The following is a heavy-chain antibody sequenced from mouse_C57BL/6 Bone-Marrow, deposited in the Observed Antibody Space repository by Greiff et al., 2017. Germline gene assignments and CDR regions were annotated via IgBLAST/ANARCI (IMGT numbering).Heavy chain of an antibody. CDR2: IDPEDGET. CDR1: GFNFKDYY. J-gene: IGHJ3*01. CDR3: ASPCDYGAGFAY. D-gene: IGHD2-4*01. V-gene: IGHV14-2*01. Sequence: EVHLVESGAELVKPGASVKLSCTASGFNFKDYYMHWVKQRTEQGLEWIGRIDPEDGETKYAPKFQGKATITADTSSNTAYLQRSSLTSEDTAVYYCASPCDYGAGFAYWGQGTLVTVSA.